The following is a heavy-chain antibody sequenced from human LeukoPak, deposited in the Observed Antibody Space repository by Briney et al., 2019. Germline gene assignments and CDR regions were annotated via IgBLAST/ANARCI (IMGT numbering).Heavy chain of an antibody. J-gene: IGHJ4*02. Sequence: PGGSLRLSCAASRFTFSRYWMNWVRQAPGKGLVWVSRIKTGGSDTAYADSVKGRFTISRDNAKNTLYLQMNSLRPEDTAVYYCAFHNSSGNFGYWGQGTLVTVSS. D-gene: IGHD3-22*01. CDR3: AFHNSSGNFGY. V-gene: IGHV3-74*01. CDR1: RFTFSRYW. CDR2: IKTGGSDT.